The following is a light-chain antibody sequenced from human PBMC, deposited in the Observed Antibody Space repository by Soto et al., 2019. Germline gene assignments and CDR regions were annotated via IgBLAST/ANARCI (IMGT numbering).Light chain of an antibody. V-gene: IGKV1-6*01. Sequence: IQMTQSPSSLSASVGDRVTITCRASQSISSYLNWYQQKPGQAPKLLIYAASSLQSGVPSRFSGSGSGTDFTLTISSLQPEDFATYYCLQDYNYPWTFGQGTKVDI. CDR3: LQDYNYPWT. J-gene: IGKJ1*01. CDR1: QSISSY. CDR2: AAS.